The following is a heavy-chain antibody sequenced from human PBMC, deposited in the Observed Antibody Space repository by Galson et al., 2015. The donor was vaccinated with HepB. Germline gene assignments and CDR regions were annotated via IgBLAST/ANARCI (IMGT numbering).Heavy chain of an antibody. V-gene: IGHV5-51*01. CDR2: IYPGDSDT. Sequence: QSGAEVKKPGESLKISCKGSGYSFTSYWIGWVRQMPGKGLEWMGIIYPGDSDTRYSPSFQGQVTISADKSISTAYLQWSSLKASDTAMYYCARYPAYCGGDCYLFGYWGQGTLVTVSS. CDR1: GYSFTSYW. CDR3: ARYPAYCGGDCYLFGY. D-gene: IGHD2-21*02. J-gene: IGHJ4*02.